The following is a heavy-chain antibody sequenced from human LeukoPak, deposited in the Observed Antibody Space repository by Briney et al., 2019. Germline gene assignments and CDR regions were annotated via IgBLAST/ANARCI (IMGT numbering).Heavy chain of an antibody. D-gene: IGHD2-15*01. Sequence: GGSLRLSCAASGFTFSSYGMGWVRQAPGKGLEWVLFIIIGGSNKYYADSVKGRFTIYRDTTKNSLYLQMNRLSAADTSVYYCAKDIGGCYYGYDYYYDMDVWGQGTTVTVSS. CDR2: IIIGGSNK. V-gene: IGHV3-21*01. CDR1: GFTFSSYG. J-gene: IGHJ6*02. CDR3: AKDIGGCYYGYDYYYDMDV.